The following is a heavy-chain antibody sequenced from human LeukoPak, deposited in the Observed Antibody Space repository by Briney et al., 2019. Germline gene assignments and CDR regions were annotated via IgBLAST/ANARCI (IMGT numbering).Heavy chain of an antibody. J-gene: IGHJ4*02. CDR2: INTNSGGT. CDR3: ATMGATTFDH. Sequence: GASVNVSCKASGYTYTDYYIHWVRQAPGQGLEWLGWINTNSGGTNYAQKLQGRVTMTRDTSIRTVYMEVSRLTSDDTAVYYCATMGATTFDHWGQGTLVTVSS. V-gene: IGHV1-2*02. D-gene: IGHD1-26*01. CDR1: GYTYTDYY.